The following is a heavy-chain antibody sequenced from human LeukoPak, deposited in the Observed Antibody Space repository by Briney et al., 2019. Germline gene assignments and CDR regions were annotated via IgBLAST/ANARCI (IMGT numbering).Heavy chain of an antibody. CDR1: RFTFSRYA. D-gene: IGHD6-19*01. V-gene: IGHV3-23*01. Sequence: SLRLACSASRFTFSRYAMSWVRQAPGKGREGVSAISGSGGSTYHADSVKGRFTISRDNSKNTLYLQMNSLRAEDTAVYYCARKYSSGWYVYYFYYWGQGTLVTVSS. J-gene: IGHJ4*02. CDR2: ISGSGGST. CDR3: ARKYSSGWYVYYFYY.